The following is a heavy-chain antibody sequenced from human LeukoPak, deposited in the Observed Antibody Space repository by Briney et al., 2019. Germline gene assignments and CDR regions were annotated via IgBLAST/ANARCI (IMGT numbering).Heavy chain of an antibody. D-gene: IGHD3-22*01. J-gene: IGHJ3*02. CDR1: GFTLSRYW. CDR3: TRGGHYSDSGGYYHDAFDI. Sequence: PGGSLRLACAASGFTLSRYWMAWGRQAPGRGVERVANIKEDGSDKYYVESVKGRCTISRDNAKNSLYLQMNSLRAEDTAVYYCTRGGHYSDSGGYYHDAFDIWGRGTVVTVSS. CDR2: IKEDGSDK. V-gene: IGHV3-7*04.